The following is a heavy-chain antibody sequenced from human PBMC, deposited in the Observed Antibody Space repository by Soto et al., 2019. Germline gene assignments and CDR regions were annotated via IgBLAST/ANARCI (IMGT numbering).Heavy chain of an antibody. CDR1: GGSFSGYY. Sequence: ETLSLTCAVYGGSFSGYYWSWLRPPPGKGLEWIGEIHHSGSTNYNPSLKSRDTISVDTSKNQFSRKLSSGTAADTAVYYCARAHGYGDYNDAFDIWGQGTMVTVSS. D-gene: IGHD4-17*01. V-gene: IGHV4-34*01. CDR2: IHHSGST. CDR3: ARAHGYGDYNDAFDI. J-gene: IGHJ3*02.